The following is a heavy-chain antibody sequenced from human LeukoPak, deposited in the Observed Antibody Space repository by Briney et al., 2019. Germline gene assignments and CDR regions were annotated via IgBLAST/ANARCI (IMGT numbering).Heavy chain of an antibody. CDR1: GGTFSSYA. J-gene: IGHJ4*02. Sequence: SVKVSCKASGGTFSSYAISWVRQAPGQGLEWMGGIIPIFGTANYAQKFQGRVTITADESTSTAYMELSSLRSEDTAVYYCARLITIFGVVDTRHFDYWGQGTLVTVSS. V-gene: IGHV1-69*01. CDR3: ARLITIFGVVDTRHFDY. D-gene: IGHD3-3*01. CDR2: IIPIFGTA.